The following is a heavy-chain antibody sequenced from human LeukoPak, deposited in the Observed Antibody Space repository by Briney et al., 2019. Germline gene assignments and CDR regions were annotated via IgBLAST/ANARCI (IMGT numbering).Heavy chain of an antibody. CDR2: IDPNNGDT. CDR1: AYTFTGYY. CDR3: ARRSRNGLDAFDI. V-gene: IGHV1-2*02. D-gene: IGHD1-14*01. J-gene: IGHJ3*02. Sequence: ASVKVSCTASAYTFTGYYLHWVRQAPGQGLEWMGWIDPNNGDTKYAQKFQGRVTMTRDRSISTAYMELSRLTSDDTAVYYCARRSRNGLDAFDIWGQGTMVTVSS.